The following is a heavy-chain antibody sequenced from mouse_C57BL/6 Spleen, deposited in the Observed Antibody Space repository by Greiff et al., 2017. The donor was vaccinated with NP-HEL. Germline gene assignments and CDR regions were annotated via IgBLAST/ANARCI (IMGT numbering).Heavy chain of an antibody. J-gene: IGHJ3*01. V-gene: IGHV5-2*01. CDR2: INSDGGST. CDR3: ARFSDGYYPFAY. CDR1: EYAFPSHD. D-gene: IGHD2-3*01. Sequence: EVQLVESGGGLVQPGASLKLSCESNEYAFPSHDMSWVRKTPEKRLELVAAINSDGGSTYYPDTMERRFTISRDNTKKTLYLQMSSLRSEDTALYYCARFSDGYYPFAYWGQGTLVTVSA.